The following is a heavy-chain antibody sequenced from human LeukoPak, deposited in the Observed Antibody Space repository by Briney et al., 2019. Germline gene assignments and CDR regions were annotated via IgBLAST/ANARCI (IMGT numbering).Heavy chain of an antibody. CDR2: ISYDGTKE. J-gene: IGHJ1*01. Sequence: GGSLRLSCAASGFSLSSYAMHWVRQAPGKGVEWVAIISYDGTKEYYGDSVKGRFTISRDNSKNTVYLQMNSLRAEDTAVYYCARGGHIVVVTSGVLAEYFQHWGQGTLVTVSS. V-gene: IGHV3-30-3*01. CDR3: ARGGHIVVVTSGVLAEYFQH. D-gene: IGHD2-21*02. CDR1: GFSLSSYA.